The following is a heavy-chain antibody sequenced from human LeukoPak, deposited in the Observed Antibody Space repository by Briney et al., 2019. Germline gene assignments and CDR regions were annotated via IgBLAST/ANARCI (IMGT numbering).Heavy chain of an antibody. Sequence: PSETLSLTCTVSGGSISSYYWSWIRQPPGKGLEWIGYIYYNGSTNYNPSLKSRVTISVDTSKNQFSLKLSSVTAADTAVYYCARGLEQHYYYYYGMDVWGQGTTVTVSS. CDR3: ARGLEQHYYYYYGMDV. D-gene: IGHD6-13*01. CDR1: GGSISSYY. J-gene: IGHJ6*02. CDR2: IYYNGST. V-gene: IGHV4-59*08.